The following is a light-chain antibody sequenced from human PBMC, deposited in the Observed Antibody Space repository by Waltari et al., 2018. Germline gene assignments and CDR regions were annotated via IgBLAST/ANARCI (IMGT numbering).Light chain of an antibody. Sequence: QSALTQPASVSGSPGQTITLYCTGTSSAVGGYNYVSWYQQHPGKAPKLMIYDVSKRPSGVSNRFSGSKSGNTASLTISGLQAEDEADYYCCSYAGSSTLWVFGGGTKLTVL. CDR3: CSYAGSSTLWV. J-gene: IGLJ3*02. CDR1: SSAVGGYNY. CDR2: DVS. V-gene: IGLV2-23*02.